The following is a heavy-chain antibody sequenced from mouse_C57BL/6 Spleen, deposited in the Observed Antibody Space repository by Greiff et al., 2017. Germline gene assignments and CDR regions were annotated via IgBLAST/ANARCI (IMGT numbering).Heavy chain of an antibody. D-gene: IGHD3-2*01. CDR3: ARDRRQLAQAGRAMDD. V-gene: IGHV1-52*01. J-gene: IGHJ4*01. CDR2: IDPSDSEP. Sequence: QVQLQQPGAELVRPGSSVKLSCKASGYTFTSYWMHWVKQRPIQGLEWIGNIDPSDSEPHYNQKFKDKATLPVDQSSSTASLQLSSLTSEDSAVDDGARDRRQLAQAGRAMDDWGQGTSVTVSS. CDR1: GYTFTSYW.